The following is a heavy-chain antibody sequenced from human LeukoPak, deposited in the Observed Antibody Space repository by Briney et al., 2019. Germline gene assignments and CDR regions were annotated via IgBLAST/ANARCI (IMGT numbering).Heavy chain of an antibody. Sequence: PGGSLRLSCAASGFTFSSYGMHWIRQAPGKGLEWVAFIRNDGSIIYNADSVKGRFTISRDNSKNTLYLQMNSLRADVTAVYYCAKDTPLCYFDYWGQGTLVTVSS. CDR3: AKDTPLCYFDY. CDR1: GFTFSSYG. V-gene: IGHV3-30*02. D-gene: IGHD3-16*01. CDR2: IRNDGSII. J-gene: IGHJ4*02.